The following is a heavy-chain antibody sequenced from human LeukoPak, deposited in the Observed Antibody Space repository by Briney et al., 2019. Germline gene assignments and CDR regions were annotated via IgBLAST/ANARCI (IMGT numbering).Heavy chain of an antibody. V-gene: IGHV1-2*02. J-gene: IGHJ4*02. CDR3: ARGRDEIDY. CDR1: GYTFTGYY. Sequence: ASVKVSCKASGYTFTGYYMHWVRQAPGQGLEWMGWINPNSGDLNIAQNFQIRVTMTRDKSISTIYMELRRLRFDDTAVYYCARGRDEIDYWGQGTLVTVSS. D-gene: IGHD3-10*01. CDR2: INPNSGDL.